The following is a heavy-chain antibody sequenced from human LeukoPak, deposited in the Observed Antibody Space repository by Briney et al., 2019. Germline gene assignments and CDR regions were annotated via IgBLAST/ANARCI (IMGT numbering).Heavy chain of an antibody. CDR2: ISYDGTNK. J-gene: IGHJ6*03. CDR1: GLTFSNYV. Sequence: AGVSLRLTCAASGLTFSNYVIHGVRQAPGKAREWLAVISYDGTNKYYADTVKGRFTISRDHSQSTVDLQMNTLRGADTAVYYCVRSPTYYNMDVWGKGTTVTVSS. CDR3: VRSPTYYNMDV. V-gene: IGHV3-30*03.